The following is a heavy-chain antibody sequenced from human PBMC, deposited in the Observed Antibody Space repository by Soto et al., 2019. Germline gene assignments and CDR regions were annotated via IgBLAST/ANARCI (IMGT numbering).Heavy chain of an antibody. J-gene: IGHJ6*02. CDR2: IYSGGST. Sequence: PGGSLRLSCAASGFTVSSNYMSWVRQAPGKGLEWVSVIYSGGSTYYADSVKGRFTISRDNSKNTLYLQMNSLRAEDTAVYYCARTRDFYYGSGREYYYYGMDVWGQGTTVTVSS. CDR1: GFTVSSNY. D-gene: IGHD3-10*01. V-gene: IGHV3-53*01. CDR3: ARTRDFYYGSGREYYYYGMDV.